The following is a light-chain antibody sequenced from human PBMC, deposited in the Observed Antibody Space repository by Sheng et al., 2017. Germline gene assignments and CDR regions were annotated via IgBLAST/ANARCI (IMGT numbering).Light chain of an antibody. J-gene: IGKJ4*01. CDR2: DAS. CDR1: QSVDSD. V-gene: IGKV3-11*01. CDR3: QHRRSWPLT. Sequence: EIVLTQSPGTLSLSPGERATLSCRASQSVDSDLAWYQHRPGQAPRPLIYDASNRATGVPARFSASGSGTDFTLTISSLEAEDFAVYYCQHRRSWPLTFGGGTRVEMK.